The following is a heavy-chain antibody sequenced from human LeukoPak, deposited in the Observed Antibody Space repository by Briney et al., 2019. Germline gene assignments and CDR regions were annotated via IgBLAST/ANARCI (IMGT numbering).Heavy chain of an antibody. V-gene: IGHV4-30-4*01. J-gene: IGHJ2*01. CDR1: GGSISSSDYY. Sequence: PSETLSLTCTVSGGSISSSDYYWSWIRQPPGKGLEWLGYIYYSGSTYYNPSLKSRVTISVDTSKNQFSLKLSSVTAADTAVYYCAYSSGYYYHDLWGRGTLVTVSS. CDR3: AYSSGYYYHDL. CDR2: IYYSGST. D-gene: IGHD3-22*01.